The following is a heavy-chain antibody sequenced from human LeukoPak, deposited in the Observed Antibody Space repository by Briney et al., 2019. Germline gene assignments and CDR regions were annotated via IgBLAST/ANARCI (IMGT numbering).Heavy chain of an antibody. V-gene: IGHV3-30*02. CDR3: AKDREGVRGPLDY. J-gene: IGHJ4*02. Sequence: GGSLRLSCAASGFIFSGYGMHWVRQAPGKGLEWVTFTRHDESNKYYADSVKGRFTISRDNSKNTVYLQMNSLRAEDTAVYYCAKDREGVRGPLDYWGQGTLVTVSS. CDR1: GFIFSGYG. CDR2: TRHDESNK. D-gene: IGHD3-10*01.